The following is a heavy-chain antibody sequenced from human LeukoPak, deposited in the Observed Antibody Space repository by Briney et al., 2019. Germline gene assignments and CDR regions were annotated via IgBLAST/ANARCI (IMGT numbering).Heavy chain of an antibody. CDR1: GFTFSSYA. V-gene: IGHV3-30-3*01. CDR3: AREVYGSSSGY. J-gene: IGHJ4*02. Sequence: GRSLRLSCAASGFTFSSYAMHWVRQAPGKGLEWVAVIPYDRSNKYYADSVKGRFTISRDNSKNTLYLQMNSLRAEDTAVYYCAREVYGSSSGYWGQGTLVTVSS. D-gene: IGHD6-6*01. CDR2: IPYDRSNK.